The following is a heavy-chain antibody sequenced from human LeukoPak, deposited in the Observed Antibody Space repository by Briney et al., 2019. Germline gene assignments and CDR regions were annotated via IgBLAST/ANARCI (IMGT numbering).Heavy chain of an antibody. D-gene: IGHD2-21*01. Sequence: ETLSLTCTVSGGSISSTNNYWGWIRQPPGKGLEWIGSIFYSGSTNYNPSLKSRVTISVDVSKNQFSLKVSSVTATDTAVYYCARHIANGDYFNYWGQGTLVTVSS. J-gene: IGHJ4*02. V-gene: IGHV4-39*01. CDR1: GGSISSTNNY. CDR3: ARHIANGDYFNY. CDR2: IFYSGST.